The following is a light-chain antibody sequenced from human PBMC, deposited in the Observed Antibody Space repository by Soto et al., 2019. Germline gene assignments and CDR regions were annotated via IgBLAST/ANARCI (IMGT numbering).Light chain of an antibody. V-gene: IGKV1-39*01. Sequence: DIHMNKYPSSLSASVGDRVTITCRASQSISSYLNWYQQKPGKAPKLLIYAASSLQSGVPSRFSGSGSGTDFTLTISSLQPEDCATYYCQQSDSTPPVTFGGGTKVDIK. CDR1: QSISSY. CDR3: QQSDSTPPVT. CDR2: AAS. J-gene: IGKJ4*01.